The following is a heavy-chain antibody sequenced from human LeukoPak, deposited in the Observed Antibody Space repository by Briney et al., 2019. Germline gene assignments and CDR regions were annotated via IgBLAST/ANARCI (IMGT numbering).Heavy chain of an antibody. V-gene: IGHV3-23*01. Sequence: GGSLRLSCAASGFIFSNFAMSWVRQAPGKGLEWVSGIRTSGQSTYYADSVKGRFTISRDDSKSTLYLQMNSLRAEDTAVYYCAKDHPPYCSGTSCYPFDYWGQGTQVTVSS. CDR1: GFIFSNFA. D-gene: IGHD2-2*01. CDR3: AKDHPPYCSGTSCYPFDY. CDR2: IRTSGQST. J-gene: IGHJ4*02.